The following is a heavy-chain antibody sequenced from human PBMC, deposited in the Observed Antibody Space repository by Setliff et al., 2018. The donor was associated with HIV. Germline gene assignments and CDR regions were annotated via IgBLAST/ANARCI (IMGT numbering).Heavy chain of an antibody. D-gene: IGHD3-3*01. CDR3: ARHSGGSFYNFWSGDYYYYGMDV. Sequence: SETLSLTCTVSGGSISGGNYYWGWIRRPPGKGLEWIGSIYYGGSTYYNPSLKSRVTISVDTSKNQFSLKLSSVTAADTAVYYCARHSGGSFYNFWSGDYYYYGMDVWGQGTTVTVSS. V-gene: IGHV4-39*01. J-gene: IGHJ6*02. CDR1: GGSISGGNYY. CDR2: IYYGGST.